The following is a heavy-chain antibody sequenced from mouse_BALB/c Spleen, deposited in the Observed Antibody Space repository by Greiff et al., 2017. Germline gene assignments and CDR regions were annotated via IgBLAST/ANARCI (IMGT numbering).Heavy chain of an antibody. D-gene: IGHD2-1*01. V-gene: IGHV1-77*01. CDR3: ARFGNYDAY. J-gene: IGHJ3*01. CDR1: GYTFTDYV. Sequence: QVQLQQSGPELVKPGASVKMSCKASGYTFTDYVINWVKQRTGQGLEWIGEIYPGSGSTYYNEKFKGKATLTADKSSNTAYMQLSSLTSEDSAVYFCARFGNYDAYWGQGTLVTVSA. CDR2: IYPGSGST.